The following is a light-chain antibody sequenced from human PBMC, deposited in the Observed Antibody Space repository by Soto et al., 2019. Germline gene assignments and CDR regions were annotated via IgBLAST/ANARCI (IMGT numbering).Light chain of an antibody. Sequence: QSALTHPASVAGSPGQWITISCTGTSSDVGGYNYVSWYLQHPGEAPKLMIYDVSNRPSGVSNRFSGSKSGNTASLTISGLQAEYEADYYCSSYTSSSTPVVFGGGTKLTVL. CDR2: DVS. CDR1: SSDVGGYNY. CDR3: SSYTSSSTPVV. V-gene: IGLV2-14*01. J-gene: IGLJ2*01.